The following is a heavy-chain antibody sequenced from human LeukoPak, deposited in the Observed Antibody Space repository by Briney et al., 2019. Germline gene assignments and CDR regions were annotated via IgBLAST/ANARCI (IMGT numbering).Heavy chain of an antibody. CDR3: ARGLSYCGGDCYDDAFDI. CDR1: GFTFSSYE. D-gene: IGHD2-21*02. CDR2: IKQDGSEK. V-gene: IGHV3-7*01. J-gene: IGHJ3*02. Sequence: PGGSLRLSCAASGFTFSSYEINWVRQAPGKGLEWVANIKQDGSEKYYVDSVKGRFTISRDNAKNSLYLQMNSLRAEDTAVYYCARGLSYCGGDCYDDAFDIWGQGTMVTVSS.